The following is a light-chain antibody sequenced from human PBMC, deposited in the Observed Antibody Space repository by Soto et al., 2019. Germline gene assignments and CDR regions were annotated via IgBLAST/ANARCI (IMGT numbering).Light chain of an antibody. CDR1: SSDVGGYNY. CDR3: SSYTSSSTPYV. CDR2: EVS. J-gene: IGLJ1*01. V-gene: IGLV2-8*01. Sequence: QSVLTQPPSASGSPGQSVTISCAGTSSDVGGYNYVSWYQQHPGKAPKVMIFEVSKRPSGVPDRFSGSKSGNTASLTVSGLQAEDEADYYCSSYTSSSTPYVFGTGTKVTVL.